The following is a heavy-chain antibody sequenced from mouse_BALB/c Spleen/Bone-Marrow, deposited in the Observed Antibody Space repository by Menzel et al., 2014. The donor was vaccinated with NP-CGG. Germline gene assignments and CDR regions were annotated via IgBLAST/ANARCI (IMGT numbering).Heavy chain of an antibody. CDR3: ARALIVFDY. CDR1: GFTFTDYY. V-gene: IGHV7-3*02. J-gene: IGHJ2*01. CDR2: IRNKANGYTT. Sequence: EVVLVESGGGLVQPGGSLRLSCATSGFTFTDYYMSWVRQPPGKALEWLGFIRNKANGYTTEYSASVKGRFTISRDNSQSILCLQMNTLRAEDSATYYCARALIVFDYWGQGTTLTVSS.